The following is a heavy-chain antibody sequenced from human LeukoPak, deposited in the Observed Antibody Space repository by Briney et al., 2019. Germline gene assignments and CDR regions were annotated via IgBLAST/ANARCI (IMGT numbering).Heavy chain of an antibody. CDR3: AKDPDCTSGICYTFFDY. V-gene: IGHV3-53*01. D-gene: IGHD2-8*01. CDR1: GFTVRSNF. J-gene: IGHJ4*02. Sequence: GGSLRLSCAVSGFTVRSNFMTWVRQAPEKGLEWVSTFYSGGRTYYSDSVKGRFTISRDESKNVMYLQMNSLRAEDTAVYYCAKDPDCTSGICYTFFDYWGQGTLVTVSS. CDR2: FYSGGRT.